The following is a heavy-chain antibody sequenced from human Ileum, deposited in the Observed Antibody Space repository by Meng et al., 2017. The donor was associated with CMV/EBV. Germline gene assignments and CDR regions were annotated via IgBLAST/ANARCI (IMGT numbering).Heavy chain of an antibody. V-gene: IGHV1-69*06. Sequence: SGREVREPRSPVTLSCKASGGTFINYAMAWVRQAPGQGIEWMGGVYPMFDTVNYAQNLQGRITITADKSKSTVYMELSRLKSEDTAFYYCATSRGYSAYEAPSFVYWGQGTLVT. D-gene: IGHD5-12*01. CDR1: GGTFINYA. CDR2: VYPMFDTV. J-gene: IGHJ4*03. CDR3: ATSRGYSAYEAPSFVY.